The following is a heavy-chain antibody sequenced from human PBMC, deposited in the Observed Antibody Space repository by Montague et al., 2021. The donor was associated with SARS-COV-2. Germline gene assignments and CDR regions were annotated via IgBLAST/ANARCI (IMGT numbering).Heavy chain of an antibody. V-gene: IGHV4-34*01. CDR2: INLSRTT. J-gene: IGHJ5*02. D-gene: IGHD4-23*01. CDR1: GCSFSGSY. Sequence: SETLSLTCAVYGCSFSGSYLPLIRHSPGTGLDSIAEINLSRTTNSDSDPALRSRGTISVDTSKSQFSLNLNSVTAADTGVYYCARWDPQTLTMIGLRGKSVCRSWGPGTL. CDR3: ARWDPQTLTMIGLRGKSVCRS.